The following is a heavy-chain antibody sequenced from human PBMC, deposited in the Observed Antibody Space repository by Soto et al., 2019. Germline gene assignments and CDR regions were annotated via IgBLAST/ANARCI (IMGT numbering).Heavy chain of an antibody. CDR3: ARFSSPKQLHYYYRMDV. J-gene: IGHJ6*02. V-gene: IGHV4-34*01. Sequence: PETLSLTCAVYGGAFVGYYWRWIRHPPGKGLEWIGEINHCGSTNYNPSLKSRVTISVDTSKNQFSLKLSSVTAADTAVYYCARFSSPKQLHYYYRMDVWGQGTTVT. D-gene: IGHD6-6*01. CDR1: GGAFVGYY. CDR2: INHCGST.